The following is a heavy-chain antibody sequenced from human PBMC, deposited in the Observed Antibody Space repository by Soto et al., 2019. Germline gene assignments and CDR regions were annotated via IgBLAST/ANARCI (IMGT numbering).Heavy chain of an antibody. V-gene: IGHV3-48*03. Sequence: EVQLVESGGGLVQPGGSLRLSCAASGFTFSSYEMNWVRQAPGKGLEWVSYISSSGSTIYYADSVKGRFTISRDNAKNSLYLQMNSLRAEDTAVYYCARRGGSIVVVTPFDYWGQGTLVTVSS. J-gene: IGHJ4*02. D-gene: IGHD3-22*01. CDR3: ARRGGSIVVVTPFDY. CDR2: ISSSGSTI. CDR1: GFTFSSYE.